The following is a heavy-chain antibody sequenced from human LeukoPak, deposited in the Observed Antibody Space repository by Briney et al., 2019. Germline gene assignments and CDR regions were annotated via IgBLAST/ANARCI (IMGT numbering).Heavy chain of an antibody. J-gene: IGHJ4*02. CDR2: IYYSGST. Sequence: SETLPLTCTVSGGSISSGDYYWSWIRQPPGKGLEWNGYIYYSGSTYYNPSLKSRVTISVDTSKNQFSLKLSSVTAADTAVYYCARVHDFWSGYYTNFDYWGQGTLVTVSS. D-gene: IGHD3-3*01. V-gene: IGHV4-30-4*08. CDR3: ARVHDFWSGYYTNFDY. CDR1: GGSISSGDYY.